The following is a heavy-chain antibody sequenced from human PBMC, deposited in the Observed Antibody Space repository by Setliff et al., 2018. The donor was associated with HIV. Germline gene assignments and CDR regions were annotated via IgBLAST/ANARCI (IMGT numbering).Heavy chain of an antibody. D-gene: IGHD3-10*01. CDR3: ATSPAGEILGSRPFYFDY. Sequence: SETLSLTCTVSGGSISSYYWSWIRQPPGKGLEWIGYISTSGSTNYNPSLKSRVTISEDTSKNQFSLKMRSVTAADTALYYCATSPAGEILGSRPFYFDYWGQGTLVTVSS. V-gene: IGHV4-4*09. CDR2: ISTSGST. CDR1: GGSISSYY. J-gene: IGHJ4*02.